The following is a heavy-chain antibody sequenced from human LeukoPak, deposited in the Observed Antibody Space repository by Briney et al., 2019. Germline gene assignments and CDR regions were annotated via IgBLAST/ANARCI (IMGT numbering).Heavy chain of an antibody. J-gene: IGHJ3*02. CDR1: GFTFDDYA. D-gene: IGHD3-22*01. CDR2: ISWNSGSI. CDR3: AKTQIATHAFDI. V-gene: IGHV3-9*01. Sequence: GRSLRLSCAASGFTFDDYAMHWVRQAPGKGLEWVSGISWNSGSIGYADSVKGRFTISRDNAKNSLYLQMNSLRAEDTALYYCAKTQIATHAFDIWGQGTMVTVSS.